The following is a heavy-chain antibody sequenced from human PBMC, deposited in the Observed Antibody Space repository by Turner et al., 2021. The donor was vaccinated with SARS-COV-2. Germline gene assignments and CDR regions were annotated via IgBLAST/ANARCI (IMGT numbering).Heavy chain of an antibody. V-gene: IGHV3-23*01. J-gene: IGHJ4*02. CDR1: GFTFSDYA. CDR2: VSGTGSST. D-gene: IGHD3-9*01. CDR3: AKSIPSTGFVFDY. Sequence: EVQVLESGGRLVPPGGSLRLSCAASGFTFSDYAMSWVRQAPGKGLQWVSTVSGTGSSTYYADSVKGRFSISRDNSKNTLYLQLISLRADDTAVYYCAKSIPSTGFVFDYWGQGTLVTVSS.